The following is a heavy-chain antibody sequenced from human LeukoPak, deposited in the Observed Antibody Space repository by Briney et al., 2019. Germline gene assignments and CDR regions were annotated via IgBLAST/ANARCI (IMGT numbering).Heavy chain of an antibody. CDR2: IYYSGST. CDR1: GGSVSSTSYY. Sequence: PSETLSLTCTVSGGSVSSTSYYWSWIRQPPGKGLEWIGYIYYSGSTNYNPSLKSRVTISVDTSKNQFSLKLSSVTAADTAVYYCARGPPPPWDLLGGVGRVTFYFDYWGQGTLVTVSS. D-gene: IGHD1-26*01. CDR3: ARGPPPPWDLLGGVGRVTFYFDY. J-gene: IGHJ4*02. V-gene: IGHV4-61*01.